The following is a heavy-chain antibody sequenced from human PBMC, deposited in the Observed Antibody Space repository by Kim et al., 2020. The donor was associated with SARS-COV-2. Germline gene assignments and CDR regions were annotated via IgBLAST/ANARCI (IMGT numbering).Heavy chain of an antibody. V-gene: IGHV4-4*02. J-gene: IGHJ6*02. CDR2: IYHSGST. CDR1: GGSISSSNW. CDR3: ARGPPKQWLTSRRGKYYYYGMDV. Sequence: SETLSLTCAVSGGSISSSNWWSWVRQPPGKGLEWIGEIYHSGSTNYNPSLKSRVTISVDKSKNQFSLKLSSVTAADTAVYYCARGPPKQWLTSRRGKYYYYGMDVWGQGTTVTVSS. D-gene: IGHD6-19*01.